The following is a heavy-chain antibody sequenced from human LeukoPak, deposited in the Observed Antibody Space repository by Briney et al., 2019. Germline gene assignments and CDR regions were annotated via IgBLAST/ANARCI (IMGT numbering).Heavy chain of an antibody. J-gene: IGHJ4*02. V-gene: IGHV4-34*01. Sequence: SETLSLTCAVYGGSFSGYYWSWIRQPPGKGLEWIGEINHSGSTNYNPSLKSRVTISVDTPKNQFSLKLSSVTAADTAVYYCAGDHLYCSSTSCYGGPFDYWGQGTLVTVSS. CDR1: GGSFSGYY. D-gene: IGHD2-2*01. CDR2: INHSGST. CDR3: AGDHLYCSSTSCYGGPFDY.